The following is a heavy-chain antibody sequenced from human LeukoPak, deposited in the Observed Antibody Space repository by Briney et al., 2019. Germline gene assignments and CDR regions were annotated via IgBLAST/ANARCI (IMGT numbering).Heavy chain of an antibody. Sequence: GGPLRLSCAASGFTFSSYWMSWVRQAPGKGLEWVANIKQDGSEKYYVDSVKGRFTISRDNAKNSLYLQMNSLRVEDTAVYYCARDRSYGSGSLDIDYWGQGTLVTVSS. D-gene: IGHD3-10*01. CDR3: ARDRSYGSGSLDIDY. CDR2: IKQDGSEK. J-gene: IGHJ4*02. V-gene: IGHV3-7*01. CDR1: GFTFSSYW.